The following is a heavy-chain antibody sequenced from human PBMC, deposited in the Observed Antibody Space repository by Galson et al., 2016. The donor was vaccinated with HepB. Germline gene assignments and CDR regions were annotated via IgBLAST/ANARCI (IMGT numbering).Heavy chain of an antibody. CDR1: GITFSTFW. D-gene: IGHD6-19*01. J-gene: IGHJ4*02. V-gene: IGHV3-7*03. CDR2: IKLDGSQE. Sequence: SLRLSCAASGITFSTFWMTWVRQAPGKGLEWVANIKLDGSQEYYVDSVKGRFTISRDNAKKSLYLQMSSLRADDTAVYYCARGGWSNLDCWGQGTLVTVSS. CDR3: ARGGWSNLDC.